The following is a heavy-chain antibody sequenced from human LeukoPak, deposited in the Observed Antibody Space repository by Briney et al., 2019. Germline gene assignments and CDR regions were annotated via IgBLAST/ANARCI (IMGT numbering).Heavy chain of an antibody. V-gene: IGHV3-30-3*01. Sequence: QSGGSLRLSCAASGFTFSSYAMHWVRQAPGKGLEWVAVISYDGSNKYYADSVKGRFTISRDNAKNSLYLQMNSLRAEDTAVYYCARGCSSTSCYNYYYYYMDVWGKGTTVTVSS. D-gene: IGHD2-2*02. J-gene: IGHJ6*03. CDR3: ARGCSSTSCYNYYYYYMDV. CDR2: ISYDGSNK. CDR1: GFTFSSYA.